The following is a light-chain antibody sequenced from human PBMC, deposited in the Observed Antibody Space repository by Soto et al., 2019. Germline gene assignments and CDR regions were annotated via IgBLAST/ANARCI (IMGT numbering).Light chain of an antibody. CDR3: HQHNNWWT. CDR2: GAS. V-gene: IGKV3-15*01. Sequence: EVVMTQSPATLSVSPGERATLSCRASQSVSSNLGWYQQKPGQAPRLLLYGASTRAAGIPARFSGSWSGTDFTLTITSLQSEDFGVYYCHQHNNWWTFGQGTKVEIK. J-gene: IGKJ1*01. CDR1: QSVSSN.